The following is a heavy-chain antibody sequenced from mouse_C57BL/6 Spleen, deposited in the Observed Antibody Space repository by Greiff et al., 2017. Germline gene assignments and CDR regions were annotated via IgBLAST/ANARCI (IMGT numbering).Heavy chain of an antibody. V-gene: IGHV1-15*01. J-gene: IGHJ4*01. CDR1: GYTFTDYE. CDR2: IDPETGGT. CDR3: TPLERVAMDY. Sequence: QVQLQQSGAELVRPGASVTLSCKASGYTFTDYEMHWVKQTPVHGLEWIGAIDPETGGTAYNQKFKGKAILTADKSSSTAYMELRSLTSEDSAVYYCTPLERVAMDYWGQGTSVTVSS.